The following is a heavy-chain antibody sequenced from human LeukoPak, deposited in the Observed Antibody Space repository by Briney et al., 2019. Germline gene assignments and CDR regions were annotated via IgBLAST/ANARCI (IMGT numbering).Heavy chain of an antibody. CDR3: ARATFEYYFDTYFGY. CDR1: TFNFSDYG. V-gene: IGHV3-30*03. J-gene: IGHJ4*02. D-gene: IGHD3-22*01. CDR2: ISYDGRTK. Sequence: GRSLRLSCGDSTFNFSDYGMHWVRQAPGKGLEWLALISYDGRTKFYADSLKGRFTISRDISKNTLYLQINSLRAEDTAVYYCARATFEYYFDTYFGYWGQGTLVTVSS.